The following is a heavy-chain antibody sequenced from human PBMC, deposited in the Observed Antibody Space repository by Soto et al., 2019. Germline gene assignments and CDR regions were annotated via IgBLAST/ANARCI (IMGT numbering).Heavy chain of an antibody. CDR1: GYRFNGSG. D-gene: IGHD4-17*01. J-gene: IGHJ6*02. CDR3: ARHGASILNGMDV. CDR2: ISGYNGNI. Sequence: QVQLVQSGDEVKKPGASVKVSCKASGYRFNGSGLSWVRQAPGQGHEWIGWISGYNGNIKNAQKFQDRVTMTTDTSTSTAYMELRSLRSDDTAVFYCARHGASILNGMDVWGQGTTVTVSS. V-gene: IGHV1-18*01.